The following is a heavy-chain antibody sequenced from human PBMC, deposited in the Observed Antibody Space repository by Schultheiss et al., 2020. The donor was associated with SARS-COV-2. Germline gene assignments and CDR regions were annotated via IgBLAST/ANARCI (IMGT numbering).Heavy chain of an antibody. CDR3: ASISGYDYPYYFDY. J-gene: IGHJ4*02. D-gene: IGHD5-12*01. CDR1: GGSFSGYY. Sequence: SETLSLTCAVYGGSFSGYYWSWIRQPPGKGLEWIGEIYHSGSTNYNPSLKSRVTISVDTSKNQYSLKLRSVTAADTAVYFCASISGYDYPYYFDYWGQGILVTVSS. V-gene: IGHV4-34*01. CDR2: IYHSGST.